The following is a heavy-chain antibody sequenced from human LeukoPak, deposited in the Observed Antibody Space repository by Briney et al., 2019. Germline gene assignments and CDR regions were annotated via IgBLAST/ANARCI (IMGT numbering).Heavy chain of an antibody. CDR3: VRVRFGPVFGAHSP. Sequence: PGGSLRLSCAASGFTFTNYAMSWVRQAPGKGLEWVSAISDSGGSTYYAHSVKGRFSISRDSSKNTVYLQMNSLRAEDTAVYYCVRVRFGPVFGAHSPWGQGTLVTVSS. CDR2: ISDSGGST. CDR1: GFTFTNYA. D-gene: IGHD3-3*01. V-gene: IGHV3-23*01. J-gene: IGHJ5*02.